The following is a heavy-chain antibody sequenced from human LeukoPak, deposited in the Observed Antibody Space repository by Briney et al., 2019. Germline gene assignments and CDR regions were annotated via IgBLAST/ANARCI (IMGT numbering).Heavy chain of an antibody. CDR1: GGSISSNNYY. D-gene: IGHD6-13*01. V-gene: IGHV4-39*01. Sequence: SETLSLTCTVSGGSISSNNYYWVWIRQPPGEGMEWIGSIYYTGSTYYNPSLKSRVTISVDTSKNQFSLKLNSVTAADTAVYYCARRSSWNLYFHNWGQGTLVTVSS. J-gene: IGHJ4*02. CDR3: ARRSSWNLYFHN. CDR2: IYYTGST.